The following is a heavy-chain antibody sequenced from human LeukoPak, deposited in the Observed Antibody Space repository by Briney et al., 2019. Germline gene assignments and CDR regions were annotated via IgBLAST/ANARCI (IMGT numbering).Heavy chain of an antibody. D-gene: IGHD2-15*01. V-gene: IGHV3-23*01. CDR3: AKRADGCSGVSCYYYYMDV. Sequence: GGSLRLSCAASGFTFCNYAMNWVRQAPGKGLEWVSTISGVGDSTYYAESVKGRFTMSRDNSKNTVYLQTNSLRVEDTAIYYCAKRADGCSGVSCYYYYMDVWGKGTTVTVSS. CDR2: ISGVGDST. CDR1: GFTFCNYA. J-gene: IGHJ6*03.